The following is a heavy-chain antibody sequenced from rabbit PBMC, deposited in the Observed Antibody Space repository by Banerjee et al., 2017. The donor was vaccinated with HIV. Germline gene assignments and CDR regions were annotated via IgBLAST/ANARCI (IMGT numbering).Heavy chain of an antibody. CDR2: INIGGSA. CDR1: GFDFSSYA. J-gene: IGHJ6*01. V-gene: IGHV1S21*01. D-gene: IGHD8-1*01. Sequence: ESGGGLVQPGGSLKLLCKASGFDFSSYAITWVRQAPGKGLEYIGYINIGGSAYCGSWVNGRFTISKTSTTVDLKMASLTAADTATYVCARGESYYRVDLWGQGTLVTVS. CDR3: ARGESYYRVDL.